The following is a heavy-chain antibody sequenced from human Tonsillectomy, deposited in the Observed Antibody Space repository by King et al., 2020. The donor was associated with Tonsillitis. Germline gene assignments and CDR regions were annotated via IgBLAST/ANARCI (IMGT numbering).Heavy chain of an antibody. CDR1: GLTFSNAW. CDR2: IKSKTDGGTT. D-gene: IGHD3-16*01. Sequence: VQLVESGGGLVKPGGSLTLSCVASGLTFSNAWMTWVRQAPGKGLEWGGRIKSKTDGGTTDYAAPVKGRFTISRDDSKNTLFLQMNSLKTEDTAVYYCTTRDYATGAFDIWGQGTMVTVSS. J-gene: IGHJ3*02. CDR3: TTRDYATGAFDI. V-gene: IGHV3-15*01.